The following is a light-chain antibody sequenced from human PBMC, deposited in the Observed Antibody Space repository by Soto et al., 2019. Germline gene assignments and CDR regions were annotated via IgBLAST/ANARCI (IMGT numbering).Light chain of an antibody. V-gene: IGKV3-11*01. J-gene: IGKJ5*01. Sequence: EIEMTQSPATLSLAPWERVTLSCRASESVSTNLAWYQQRPGQAPRLLIYDASNRATGVPARFSGSGSGTDFTLTISSLEPEDSAVYYCQQRHMWPITFGQGTRLEIK. CDR3: QQRHMWPIT. CDR1: ESVSTN. CDR2: DAS.